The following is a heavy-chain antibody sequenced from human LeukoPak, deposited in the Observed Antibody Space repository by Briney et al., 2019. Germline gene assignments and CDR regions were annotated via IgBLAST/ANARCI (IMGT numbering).Heavy chain of an antibody. D-gene: IGHD4-11*01. CDR1: GGSISSGGYY. Sequence: PSETLSLTCTVSGGSISSGGYYWSWIRQHPGKGLEWIGYIYYSGSTYYNPSLKSRVTISVDTSKNQFSLKLSSVTAADTAVYYCARVEVAPPAYTKFDYWGQGTLVTVSS. CDR2: IYYSGST. V-gene: IGHV4-31*03. CDR3: ARVEVAPPAYTKFDY. J-gene: IGHJ4*02.